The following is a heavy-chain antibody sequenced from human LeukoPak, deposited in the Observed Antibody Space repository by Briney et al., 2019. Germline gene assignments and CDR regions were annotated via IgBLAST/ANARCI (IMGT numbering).Heavy chain of an antibody. J-gene: IGHJ4*02. V-gene: IGHV3-30*04. CDR1: GFTFSSYA. D-gene: IGHD3-3*01. Sequence: PGGSLRLSCAASGFTFSSYAIHWVRQAPGKGLEWVAVISYDGSNKYYADSVKGRFTISRDNSKNTLYLQMNSLRAEDTAVYYCARAGVDFGVVINDFDYWGQGTLVTVSS. CDR2: ISYDGSNK. CDR3: ARAGVDFGVVINDFDY.